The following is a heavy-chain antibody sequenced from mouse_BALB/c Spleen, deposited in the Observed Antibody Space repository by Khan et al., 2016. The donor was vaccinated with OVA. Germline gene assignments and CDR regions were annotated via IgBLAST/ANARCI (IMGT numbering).Heavy chain of an antibody. V-gene: IGHV1-5*01. CDR1: GYTFTSYW. CDR3: TRRDWDVAWVVC. J-gene: IGHJ3*01. CDR2: IYPGNTDT. D-gene: IGHD4-1*01. Sequence: VQLKQSGTVLARPGASVKMSCKASGYTFTSYWMHWVKQRPGQGLEWIGDIYPGNTDTNYNQKFKGKAKLTAVTSTSTAYMELSSLTNEDSAVYYCTRRDWDVAWVVCWGQGTLVTVCA.